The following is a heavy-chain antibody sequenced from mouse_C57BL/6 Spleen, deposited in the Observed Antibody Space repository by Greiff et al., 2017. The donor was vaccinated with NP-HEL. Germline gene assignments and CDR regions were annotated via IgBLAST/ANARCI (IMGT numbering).Heavy chain of an antibody. V-gene: IGHV2-9-1*01. J-gene: IGHJ2*01. D-gene: IGHD1-1*01. CDR3: AREGDGSSPYFDY. CDR1: GFSLTSYA. Sequence: VQVVESGPGLVAPSQSLSITCTVSGFSLTSYAISWVRQPPGKGLEWLGVIWTGGGTNYNSAPKSRLSISKDNSKSQVFLKMNSLQTDDTARYYCAREGDGSSPYFDYWGQGTTLTVSS. CDR2: IWTGGGT.